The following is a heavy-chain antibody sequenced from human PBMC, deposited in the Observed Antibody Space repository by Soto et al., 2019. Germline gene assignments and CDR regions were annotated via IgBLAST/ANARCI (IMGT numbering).Heavy chain of an antibody. D-gene: IGHD4-17*01. CDR3: ASGTVTTDAFDI. CDR2: IYYSGST. J-gene: IGHJ3*02. CDR1: GGSINSSSYY. V-gene: IGHV4-39*01. Sequence: SETLSLTCTVSGGSINSSSYYWGWIRQPPGKGLEWIGSIYYSGSTYYNPSLKSRVTISVDTSKNQFSLKLSSVTAADTAVYYCASGTVTTDAFDIWGQGTMVTVSS.